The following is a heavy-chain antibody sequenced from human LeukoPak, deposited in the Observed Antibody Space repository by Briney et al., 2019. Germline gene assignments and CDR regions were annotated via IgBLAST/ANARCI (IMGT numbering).Heavy chain of an antibody. D-gene: IGHD6-19*01. CDR2: INSDGSST. J-gene: IGHJ4*02. CDR1: GFTFSSYW. Sequence: PGGSLRLSCAASGFTFSSYWMHWVRQAPGKGLVWVSRINSDGSSTSYADSVKGRFTISRDNAKNTLYLQMNSLRAEDTAVYYCASGIAVAGTGDYWGQGTLVTVSS. CDR3: ASGIAVAGTGDY. V-gene: IGHV3-74*01.